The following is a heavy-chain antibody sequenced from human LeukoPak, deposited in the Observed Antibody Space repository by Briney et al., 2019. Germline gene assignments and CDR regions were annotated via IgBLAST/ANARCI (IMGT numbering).Heavy chain of an antibody. V-gene: IGHV3-30*18. Sequence: GGSLRLSCAASGFTFSSYGMHWVRQAPGKGLEWVAVISNDGSNKYYVDSVKGRFTISRDNSKNTLFLQMNSLRTEDTAVYYCAKLPTRYYYDSSSYPIQFDYWGQGTLVTVSS. D-gene: IGHD3-22*01. CDR2: ISNDGSNK. J-gene: IGHJ4*02. CDR1: GFTFSSYG. CDR3: AKLPTRYYYDSSSYPIQFDY.